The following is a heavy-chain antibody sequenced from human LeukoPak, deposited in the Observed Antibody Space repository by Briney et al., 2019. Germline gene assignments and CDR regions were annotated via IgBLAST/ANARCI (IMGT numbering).Heavy chain of an antibody. CDR2: VSPPGGGT. J-gene: IGHJ6*03. D-gene: IGHD1-26*01. V-gene: IGHV3-23*01. Sequence: PGGTLRLSCAASGFTFSNHGMNWVRQAPGKGLEWLSGVSPPGGGTYYADSVKGRFTISRDNSRNTLYLQMNSLRAEDTALYYCAKDGDTVSGTYYFDMDVWGKGTTVTISS. CDR3: AKDGDTVSGTYYFDMDV. CDR1: GFTFSNHG.